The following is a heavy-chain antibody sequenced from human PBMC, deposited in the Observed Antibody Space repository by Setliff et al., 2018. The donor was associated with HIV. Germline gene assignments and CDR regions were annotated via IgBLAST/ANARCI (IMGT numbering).Heavy chain of an antibody. Sequence: GGSLRLSCATSGFTFDDFGMDWVRQIPGKGLEWASGINWNGGRTGYADSVKGRFTVSRDNAKNSLYLQMNSLRAEDTAVYYCARPLLRTNTVYGILGNWFDSWGRGTLVTVSS. CDR1: GFTFDDFG. J-gene: IGHJ5*01. CDR3: ARPLLRTNTVYGILGNWFDS. V-gene: IGHV3-20*04. CDR2: INWNGGRT. D-gene: IGHD2-8*01.